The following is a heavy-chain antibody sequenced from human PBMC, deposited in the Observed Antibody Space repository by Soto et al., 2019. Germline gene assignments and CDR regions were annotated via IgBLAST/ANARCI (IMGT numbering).Heavy chain of an antibody. CDR3: IQSRCGGDCLQSYASHYYYGMDV. CDR1: GFSLSTSGVG. Sequence: SGPTLVNPTQTLTLTCTFSGFSLSTSGVGVGWIRQPPGKALEWLALIYWDDDKRYSPSLRSRLTISKDTSKNQVVLTMTNMNPVDTATYYCIQSRCGGDCLQSYASHYYYGMDVWGQGTTVTVSS. V-gene: IGHV2-5*02. CDR2: IYWDDDK. D-gene: IGHD2-21*02. J-gene: IGHJ6*02.